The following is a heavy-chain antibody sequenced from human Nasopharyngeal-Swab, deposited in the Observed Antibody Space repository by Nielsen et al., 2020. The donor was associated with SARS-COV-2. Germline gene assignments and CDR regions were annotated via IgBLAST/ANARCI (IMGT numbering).Heavy chain of an antibody. CDR2: INHGGGT. Sequence: SETLSLTCAVYGGSFSGYYWSWIRQPPGKGLEWIGEINHGGGTNYTPSLKSRVTIPVDTSKNQFSLKLSSVTAADTAVYYCARFNIAARFIYYYYGMDVWGQGTTVTVSS. CDR3: ARFNIAARFIYYYYGMDV. CDR1: GGSFSGYY. J-gene: IGHJ6*02. V-gene: IGHV4-34*01. D-gene: IGHD6-6*01.